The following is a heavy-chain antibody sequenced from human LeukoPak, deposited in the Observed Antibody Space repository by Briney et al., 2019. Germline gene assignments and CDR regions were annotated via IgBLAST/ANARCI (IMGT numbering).Heavy chain of an antibody. CDR1: GFTFSSYW. CDR3: ARGGGLDD. V-gene: IGHV3-7*03. CDR2: INHNGNVN. J-gene: IGHJ6*02. D-gene: IGHD3-16*01. Sequence: GGSLRLSCAASGFTFSSYWMNWARQAPGKGLEWVASINHNGNVNYYVDSVKGRFTISRDNAKNSLYLQMSNLRAEDTAVYFCARGGGLDDWGQGATVTVSS.